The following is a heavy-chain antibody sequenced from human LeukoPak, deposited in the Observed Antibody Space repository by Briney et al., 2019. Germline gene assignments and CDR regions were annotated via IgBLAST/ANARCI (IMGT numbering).Heavy chain of an antibody. CDR1: GGSISSSSYY. J-gene: IGHJ6*03. D-gene: IGHD2-15*01. V-gene: IGHV4-39*01. Sequence: SETLSLTCTVSGGSISSSSYYWGWIRQPPGKGLEWIGSIYYSGSTYYNPSLKSRVTISVDTSKNQFSLKLSSVTAADTAVYYCARALVVVAAPGYMDVWGKGTTVTISS. CDR3: ARALVVVAAPGYMDV. CDR2: IYYSGST.